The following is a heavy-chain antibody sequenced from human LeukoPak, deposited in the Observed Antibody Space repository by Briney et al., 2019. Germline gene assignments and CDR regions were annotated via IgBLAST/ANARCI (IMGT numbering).Heavy chain of an antibody. Sequence: GASVKVSCKPSGYTFSAFCIHWVRQAPGQGLEWMGWITPYSGGTNYAQRFQDRVTMTWDTSIGTANMELSGLKSDDTAVYYCARDRADNFDSSGYYPDGLDIWGQGTMVTVS. J-gene: IGHJ3*02. CDR3: ARDRADNFDSSGYYPDGLDI. D-gene: IGHD3-22*01. V-gene: IGHV1-2*02. CDR2: ITPYSGGT. CDR1: GYTFSAFC.